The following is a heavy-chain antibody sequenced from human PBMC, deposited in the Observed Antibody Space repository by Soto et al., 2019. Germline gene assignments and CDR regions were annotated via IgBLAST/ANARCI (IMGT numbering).Heavy chain of an antibody. CDR1: GFNVGAFA. Sequence: EVQLLESGGDLVQPGGSLRLSCVASGFNVGAFAVNWVRQAPGKGLEWVSGISVSDAFIYYADSVRGRFSISRDASENILYLQMNSLRVDDTALYYCTRETVAGITGLDYWGPGTLVTVSS. D-gene: IGHD1-20*01. V-gene: IGHV3-23*01. CDR2: ISVSDAFI. J-gene: IGHJ4*02. CDR3: TRETVAGITGLDY.